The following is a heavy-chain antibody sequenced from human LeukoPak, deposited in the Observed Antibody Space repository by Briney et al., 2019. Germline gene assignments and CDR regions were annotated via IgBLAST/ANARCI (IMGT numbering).Heavy chain of an antibody. J-gene: IGHJ4*02. D-gene: IGHD2-15*01. Sequence: SETLSLTCAVYGGSFSGYYWSWIRQPPGKGLEWIGEINHSRSTNYNPSLKSRVTISVDTSKNQFSLKLSSVTAADTAVYYCARGGRGYCSGGSCYRNFCYFDYWGQGTLVTVSS. CDR3: ARGGRGYCSGGSCYRNFCYFDY. V-gene: IGHV4-34*01. CDR2: INHSRST. CDR1: GGSFSGYY.